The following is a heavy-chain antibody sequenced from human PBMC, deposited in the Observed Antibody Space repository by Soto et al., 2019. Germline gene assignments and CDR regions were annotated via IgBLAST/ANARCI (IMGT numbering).Heavy chain of an antibody. Sequence: GGSLRLSCAASGFTFSSYAMSWVRQAPGKGLEWVSAISGSGGSTYYADSVKGRFTISRDNSKNTLYLQMNSLRAEDTAVYYCAISRAAFLTGSQYWGQGTLVTVSS. D-gene: IGHD3-9*01. J-gene: IGHJ4*02. CDR1: GFTFSSYA. CDR3: AISRAAFLTGSQY. CDR2: ISGSGGST. V-gene: IGHV3-23*01.